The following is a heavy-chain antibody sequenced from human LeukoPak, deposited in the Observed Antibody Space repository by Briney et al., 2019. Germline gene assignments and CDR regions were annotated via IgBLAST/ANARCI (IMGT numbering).Heavy chain of an antibody. CDR1: GFDLSTYA. J-gene: IGHJ1*01. V-gene: IGHV3-64*01. CDR3: ARIPEY. CDR2: ISKRGDDT. Sequence: LGGSLRLSRAPSGFDLSTYAMHWVRLAPGKGLEFVSAISKRGDDTSYGNDVKGRFTISRDNIKNTVDLEMGSLRVDDTGIYYCARIPEYWGEGTVVTVSS. D-gene: IGHD2-2*01.